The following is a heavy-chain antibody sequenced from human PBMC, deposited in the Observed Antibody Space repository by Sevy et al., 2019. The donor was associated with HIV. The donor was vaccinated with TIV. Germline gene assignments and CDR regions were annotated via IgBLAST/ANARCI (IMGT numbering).Heavy chain of an antibody. CDR1: GFTFGDYA. CDR3: TRQKERITIFGVVIYDGMDV. D-gene: IGHD3-3*01. CDR2: IRSKAYGGTT. Sequence: GGSLRLSCTDSGFTFGDYAMSWVRQAPGKGLEWVGFIRSKAYGGTTEYAASVKGRFTISRDDSKSIAYLQMNSLKTEDTVMYYCTRQKERITIFGVVIYDGMDVWGQGTTVTVSS. V-gene: IGHV3-49*04. J-gene: IGHJ6*02.